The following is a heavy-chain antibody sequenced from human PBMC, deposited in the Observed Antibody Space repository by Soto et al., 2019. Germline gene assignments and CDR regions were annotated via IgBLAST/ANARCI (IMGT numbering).Heavy chain of an antibody. CDR3: EKDYGTSAAY. J-gene: IGHJ4*02. D-gene: IGHD4-17*01. CDR1: GFTFSDYY. CDR2: ISSSSSYT. Sequence: SLRLSFAASGFTFSDYYMSWIRQAPGKGLEWVSYISSSSSYTNYADSVKGRFTISRDNAKNSLYLQMTSLRAEDTAVYYCEKDYGTSAAYWGQGTLVTSPQ. V-gene: IGHV3-11*06.